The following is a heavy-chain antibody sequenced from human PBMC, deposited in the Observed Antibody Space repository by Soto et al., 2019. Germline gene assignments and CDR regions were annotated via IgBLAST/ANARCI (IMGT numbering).Heavy chain of an antibody. CDR1: GFTFSNYW. CDR3: ARDDRMIGVGYFDY. D-gene: IGHD3-22*01. CDR2: IKHDGSEK. J-gene: IGHJ4*02. V-gene: IGHV3-7*01. Sequence: GGSLRLSCAASGFTFSNYWMSWVRQAPEKGLEWVANIKHDGSEKYYVDSVKGRFTISRDNAKNSLYLQMNSLRAEDTAVYYCARDDRMIGVGYFDYWGQGTLVTVSS.